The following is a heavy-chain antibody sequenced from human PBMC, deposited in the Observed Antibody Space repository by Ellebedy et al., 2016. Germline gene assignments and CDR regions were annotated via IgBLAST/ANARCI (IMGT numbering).Heavy chain of an antibody. CDR2: MFGGGTE. CDR1: GFSVTSND. D-gene: IGHD1-14*01. Sequence: GGSLRLSXAASGFSVTSNDMSWVRQAPGRGLELVSLMFGGGTEYYADSVKGRFTITRDNSRKTLFLQMSGLGAEDTAVYYCVTRHNAAYDLWGQGTTVTVSS. CDR3: VTRHNAAYDL. V-gene: IGHV3-53*01. J-gene: IGHJ3*01.